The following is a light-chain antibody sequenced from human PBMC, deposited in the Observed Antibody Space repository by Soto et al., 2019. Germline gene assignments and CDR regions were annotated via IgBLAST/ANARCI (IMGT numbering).Light chain of an antibody. Sequence: EIVLTQSPATLSLSPEERATLSCRASQSVSSYLAWYQQKPGQAPRLLIYDASNRATGIPARFSGSGSGTDFTLTISSLEPEDFAVYYCQQRSNWPLFGPGTKVDIK. CDR2: DAS. CDR1: QSVSSY. V-gene: IGKV3-11*01. J-gene: IGKJ3*01. CDR3: QQRSNWPL.